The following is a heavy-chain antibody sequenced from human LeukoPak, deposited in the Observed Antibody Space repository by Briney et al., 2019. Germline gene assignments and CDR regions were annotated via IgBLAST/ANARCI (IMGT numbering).Heavy chain of an antibody. V-gene: IGHV3-30-3*01. CDR3: AKESSSWYVRATPFDY. CDR1: GFTFSRYA. CDR2: ISYDGSNK. D-gene: IGHD6-13*01. Sequence: GGSLRLSCAASGFTFSRYALHWVRQAPGKGLEWVAAISYDGSNKYYADSVKGRFTISRDNSKNTLYLQMNSLRAEDTAVYYCAKESSSWYVRATPFDYWGQGTLVTVSS. J-gene: IGHJ4*02.